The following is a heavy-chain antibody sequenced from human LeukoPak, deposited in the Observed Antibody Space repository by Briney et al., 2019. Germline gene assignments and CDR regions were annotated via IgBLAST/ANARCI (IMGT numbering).Heavy chain of an antibody. CDR3: AKDSGYYGSGSYFDY. V-gene: IGHV3-23*01. Sequence: GGSLRLSCAASGFTFSSYAMSWVRQAPGKGLEWVSAISGSGGSTYYADSVKGRFTISRDNSKNTLYLQMNSLRAEDTAVYYCAKDSGYYGSGSYFDYWGQGTLVTASS. CDR2: ISGSGGST. D-gene: IGHD3-10*01. CDR1: GFTFSSYA. J-gene: IGHJ4*02.